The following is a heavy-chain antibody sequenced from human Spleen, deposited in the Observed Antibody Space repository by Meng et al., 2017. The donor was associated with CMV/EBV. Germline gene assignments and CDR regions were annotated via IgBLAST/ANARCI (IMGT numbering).Heavy chain of an antibody. Sequence: GGSLRLSCVASGFGFSDYSMNWVRQAPGKGLEWVSFISSSSSSINYADSLKGRFTISRDNAKNSLFLQMNSLRAEDTAVYYCARTKYCSSINCYFAIVFDLWGQGTMVTVSS. J-gene: IGHJ3*01. V-gene: IGHV3-21*01. CDR1: GFGFSDYS. CDR3: ARTKYCSSINCYFAIVFDL. CDR2: ISSSSSSI. D-gene: IGHD2-2*01.